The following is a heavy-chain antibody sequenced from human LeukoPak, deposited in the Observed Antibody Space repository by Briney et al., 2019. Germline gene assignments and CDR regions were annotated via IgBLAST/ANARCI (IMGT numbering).Heavy chain of an antibody. Sequence: PGGSLRLSCAASGFTFSSYAMSWVRQAPGKGLEWVSAISGSGGSTYYADSVKGRFTISRDNSKNTLYLQMNSLRAEDTAVYYCAGTMDRGVIMRIDYWGQGTLVTVSS. CDR3: AGTMDRGVIMRIDY. D-gene: IGHD3-10*01. CDR2: ISGSGGST. CDR1: GFTFSSYA. V-gene: IGHV3-23*01. J-gene: IGHJ4*02.